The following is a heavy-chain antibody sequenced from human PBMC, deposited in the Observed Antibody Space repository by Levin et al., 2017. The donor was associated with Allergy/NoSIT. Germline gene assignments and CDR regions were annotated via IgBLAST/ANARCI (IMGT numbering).Heavy chain of an antibody. CDR3: ACRVGFYNYY. J-gene: IGHJ4*02. CDR1: GFTLSNHG. D-gene: IGHD1-1*01. Sequence: GESLKISCAASGFTLSNHGTSWVRQAPGKGLEWVSAISGGHSNTFYADSVMGRFTISRDSSKNTLFLQMSSLRGEDTAIYYCACRVGFYNYYWGQGTLVTVSP. V-gene: IGHV3-23*01. CDR2: ISGGHSNT.